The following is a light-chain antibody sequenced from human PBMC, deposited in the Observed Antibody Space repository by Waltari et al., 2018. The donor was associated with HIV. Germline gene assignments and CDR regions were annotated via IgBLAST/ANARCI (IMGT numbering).Light chain of an antibody. V-gene: IGLV6-57*01. CDR1: SGGIARNY. J-gene: IGLJ2*01. Sequence: NFMLTQTHSVSESPGKTVTISCTRSSGGIARNYVQGYQQRPGSSPTTVIYEHNQRPSGVPDRFSGSIDSSSNSASLTISGLKTEDEADYYCQSYDSSNHVVFGGGTKVTVL. CDR2: EHN. CDR3: QSYDSSNHVV.